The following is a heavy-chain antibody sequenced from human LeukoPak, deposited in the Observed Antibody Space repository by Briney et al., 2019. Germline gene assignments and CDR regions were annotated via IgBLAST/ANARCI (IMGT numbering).Heavy chain of an antibody. V-gene: IGHV1-2*02. CDR2: INPNSGGT. Sequence: GASVKVSCKASGYTFTGYYMHWVRQAPGQGLEWMGWINPNSGGTNYAQKLQGRVTMTTDTSTSTAYMELRSLRSDDTAVYYCARDGSYCSSTSCYQSEDYWGQGTLVTVSS. CDR3: ARDGSYCSSTSCYQSEDY. CDR1: GYTFTGYY. D-gene: IGHD2-2*01. J-gene: IGHJ4*02.